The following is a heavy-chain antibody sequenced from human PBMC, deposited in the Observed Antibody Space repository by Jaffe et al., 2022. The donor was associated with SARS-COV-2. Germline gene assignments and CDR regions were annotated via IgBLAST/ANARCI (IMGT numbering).Heavy chain of an antibody. J-gene: IGHJ3*02. CDR1: GFTFSSYW. Sequence: EVQLVESGGGLVQPGGSLRLSCAASGFTFSSYWMSWVRQAPGKGLEWVANIKQDGSEKYYVDSVKGRFTISRDNAKNSLYLQMNSLRAEDTAVYYCARGGYYYDSSGYPEAFDIWGQGTMVTVSS. V-gene: IGHV3-7*01. CDR2: IKQDGSEK. CDR3: ARGGYYYDSSGYPEAFDI. D-gene: IGHD3-22*01.